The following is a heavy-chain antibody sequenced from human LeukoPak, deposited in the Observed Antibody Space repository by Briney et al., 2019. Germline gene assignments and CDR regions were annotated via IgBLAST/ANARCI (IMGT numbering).Heavy chain of an antibody. V-gene: IGHV4-34*01. CDR1: GGSFSGYY. D-gene: IGHD6-13*01. Sequence: SETLSLTCAVYGGSFSGYYWSWIRQPPGKGLEWIGEINHSGSTNYNPSHKSRVTISVDTSKNQFSLKLSSVTAADTAVYYCARGRAARFLVDSSSWYGFCLWGQGTLVTVSS. CDR2: INHSGST. CDR3: ARGRAARFLVDSSSWYGFCL. J-gene: IGHJ4*02.